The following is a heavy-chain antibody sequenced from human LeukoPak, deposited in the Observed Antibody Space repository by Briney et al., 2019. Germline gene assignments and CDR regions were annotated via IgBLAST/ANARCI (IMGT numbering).Heavy chain of an antibody. Sequence: ASVKVSCKASGYTFTSYYMHWVRQAPGQGLEWMGIINPSGGSTSYAQKFQGRVTMTRDTSTSTVYMELSSLRSEDTAVYYCARDQRWELLMGGSYYFDYWGQGTLVTVSS. CDR3: ARDQRWELLMGGSYYFDY. J-gene: IGHJ4*02. CDR2: INPSGGST. CDR1: GYTFTSYY. D-gene: IGHD1-26*01. V-gene: IGHV1-46*01.